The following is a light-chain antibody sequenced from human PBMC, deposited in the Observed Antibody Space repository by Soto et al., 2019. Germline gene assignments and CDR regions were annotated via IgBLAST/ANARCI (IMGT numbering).Light chain of an antibody. CDR3: QQHSRSIT. Sequence: VLTQSPGTLSLSPGERATLSCRASQSVNNNYLAWYQQKPGQSPRLLIYGASIRATAIPDRFSGSGSGTDFILTISRLEPEDSAVYYCQQHSRSITLGGGTKVEIK. J-gene: IGKJ4*01. CDR1: QSVNNNY. CDR2: GAS. V-gene: IGKV3-20*01.